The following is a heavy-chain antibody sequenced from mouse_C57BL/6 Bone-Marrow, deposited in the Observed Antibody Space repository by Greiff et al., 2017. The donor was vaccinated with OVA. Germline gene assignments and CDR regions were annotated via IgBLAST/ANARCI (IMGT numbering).Heavy chain of an antibody. CDR1: GYTFTSYW. D-gene: IGHD2-3*01. CDR3: AREGDGYYTFAY. J-gene: IGHJ3*01. Sequence: VQLQQSGAELVKPGASVTLSCKASGYTFTSYWMHWVKQRPGQGLEWIGDIDPYAGYTTYNQKFKGKATLTVDTSSSTAYMQLSSLTSEDSAVYYCAREGDGYYTFAYWGQGTLVTVSA. CDR2: IDPYAGYT. V-gene: IGHV1-50*01.